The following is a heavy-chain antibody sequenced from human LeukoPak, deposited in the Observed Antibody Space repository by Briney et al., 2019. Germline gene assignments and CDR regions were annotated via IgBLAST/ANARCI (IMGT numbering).Heavy chain of an antibody. J-gene: IGHJ6*03. Sequence: GGSLRLSCAASGFSISTYWIHWVRQAPGKGLVWVSRINPDGSTTYYADSVKGRFTISRDNSKNTLYLQMNSLRAEDTAVYYCAKRFGSGSYHYYYMDVWGKGTTVTISS. D-gene: IGHD3-10*01. CDR3: AKRFGSGSYHYYYMDV. CDR1: GFSISTYW. CDR2: INPDGSTT. V-gene: IGHV3-74*01.